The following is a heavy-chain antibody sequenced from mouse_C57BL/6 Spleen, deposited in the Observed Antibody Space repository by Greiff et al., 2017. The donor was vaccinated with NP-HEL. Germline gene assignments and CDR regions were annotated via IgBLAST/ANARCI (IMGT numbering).Heavy chain of an antibody. CDR3: ARYNHGSRGAMDY. Sequence: DVMLVESGGGLVKPGGSLKLSCAASGFTFSSYAMSWVRQTPEKRLEWVATISDGGSYTYYPDNVKGRFTISRDNAKNNLYLQMSHLKSEDTAMYYCARYNHGSRGAMDYWGQGTSVTVSS. J-gene: IGHJ4*01. D-gene: IGHD1-1*01. V-gene: IGHV5-4*03. CDR1: GFTFSSYA. CDR2: ISDGGSYT.